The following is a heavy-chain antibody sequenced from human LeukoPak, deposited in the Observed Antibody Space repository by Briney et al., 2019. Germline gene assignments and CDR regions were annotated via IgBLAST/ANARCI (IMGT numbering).Heavy chain of an antibody. CDR3: ARAIQQWLGEPFDY. CDR2: IIPIFGTA. Sequence: GASVNVSCKASGGTFSIYAISWVRQAPGQGLEWMGGIIPIFGTANYAQKFQGRVTITADESTSTAYMELSSLRSEDTAVYYCARAIQQWLGEPFDYWGQGTLVTVSS. V-gene: IGHV1-69*01. D-gene: IGHD6-19*01. J-gene: IGHJ4*02. CDR1: GGTFSIYA.